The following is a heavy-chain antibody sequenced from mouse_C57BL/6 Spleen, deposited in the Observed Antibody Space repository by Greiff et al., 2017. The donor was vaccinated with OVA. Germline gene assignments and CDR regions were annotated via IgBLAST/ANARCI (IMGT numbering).Heavy chain of an antibody. CDR2: INPNYGTT. Sequence: VQLKQSGPELVKPGASVKISCKASGYSFTDYNMNWVQQSNGKSLEWIGVINPNYGTTRYNQKFKGKATLTVDQSSSTAYMQLNSLTSEDSAVYYCAREITTVVAPYFDYWGQGTTLTVSS. J-gene: IGHJ2*01. CDR3: AREITTVVAPYFDY. D-gene: IGHD1-1*01. V-gene: IGHV1-39*01. CDR1: GYSFTDYN.